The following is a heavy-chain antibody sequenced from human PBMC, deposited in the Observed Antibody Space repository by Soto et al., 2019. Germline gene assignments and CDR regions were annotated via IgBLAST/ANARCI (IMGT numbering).Heavy chain of an antibody. Sequence: VRLLESGGGLVQPGGSLRLSCEASGFTFRDYAMSWVRQPPGEGPEWVSTIGGGNDIFYAESVKGRFTISRDDSRDTMYLQMDNLRVEDTAIYFCAKDSVSYNRIYDAFDIWGQGTVVTVSS. CDR2: IGGGNDI. J-gene: IGHJ3*02. CDR3: AKDSVSYNRIYDAFDI. V-gene: IGHV3-23*01. D-gene: IGHD3-3*02. CDR1: GFTFRDYA.